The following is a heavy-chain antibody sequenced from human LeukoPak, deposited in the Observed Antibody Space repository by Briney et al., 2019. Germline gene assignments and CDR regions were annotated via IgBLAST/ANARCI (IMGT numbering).Heavy chain of an antibody. CDR3: ARVLTGYCSSTSCLPTENYGMDV. V-gene: IGHV1-2*02. CDR2: INPNSGGT. J-gene: IGHJ6*02. D-gene: IGHD2-2*01. CDR1: GYTFTGYY. Sequence: ASVKVSCKASGYTFTGYYMHWVRQAPGQGLEWMGWINPNSGGTNYAQKFQGRVTMTRDTSISTAYMELSRLRSDDTAVYYCARVLTGYCSSTSCLPTENYGMDVWGQGTTVTVSS.